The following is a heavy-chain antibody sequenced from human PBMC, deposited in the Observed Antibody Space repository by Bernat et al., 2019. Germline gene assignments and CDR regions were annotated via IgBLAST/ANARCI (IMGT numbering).Heavy chain of an antibody. CDR2: ISYDGSNK. V-gene: IGHV3-30*18. CDR3: AKEESYYYGMDV. Sequence: QVQLVESGGGVVQPRRSLRLSCAASGFTFSSYVMHWVRQAPGKGLEWVAVISYDGSNKFYADSVKGRFTISRDNSKNTLYLQMNSLRAEDTAVYYCAKEESYYYGMDVWGQGTTVTVSS. J-gene: IGHJ6*02. CDR1: GFTFSSYV.